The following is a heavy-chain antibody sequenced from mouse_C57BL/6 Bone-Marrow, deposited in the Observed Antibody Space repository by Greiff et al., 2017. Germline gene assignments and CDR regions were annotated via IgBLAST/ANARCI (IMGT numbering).Heavy chain of an antibody. CDR1: GYTFTSYW. V-gene: IGHV1-55*01. CDR2: IYPGSGST. Sequence: VQLHQPGAELVKPGASVKMSCTASGYTFTSYWITWVQQRPGQGLEWVGDIYPGSGSTNYNEKFKSQATLTVDTSSSTAYMQLSSLTSEDSAVYYCVLLWYLPWFAYWGQGTLVTVSA. CDR3: VLLWYLPWFAY. D-gene: IGHD2-10*01. J-gene: IGHJ3*01.